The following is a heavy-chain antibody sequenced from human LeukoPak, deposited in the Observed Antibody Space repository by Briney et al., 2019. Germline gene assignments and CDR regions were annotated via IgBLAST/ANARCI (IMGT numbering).Heavy chain of an antibody. D-gene: IGHD4-11*01. V-gene: IGHV4-38-2*02. CDR1: GYSISSGYY. CDR2: IYHSGST. J-gene: IGHJ4*02. CDR3: ARGQGDYSNLPLYYFDY. Sequence: SETLSLTCNVSGYSISSGYYWGWIRQPPGKGLQWIGTIYHSGSTYYNPSLKSRVTISVDTSKNQFSLKVNSVTAADTAVYYCARGQGDYSNLPLYYFDYWGQGTLVTVSS.